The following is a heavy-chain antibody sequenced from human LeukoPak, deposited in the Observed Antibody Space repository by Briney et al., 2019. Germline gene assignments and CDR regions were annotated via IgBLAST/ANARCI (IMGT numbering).Heavy chain of an antibody. J-gene: IGHJ4*02. CDR2: ISGSGDST. Sequence: GGSLRLSCAASGFTFSNYAMSWVRQAPGKGLEWVSSISGSGDSTFYADSVKGRFTISRDNSKNTLYLQLDGLRTEDTALYYCAKDRLLNCRGDCYIFDYWGQGTLVTVSS. V-gene: IGHV3-23*01. CDR1: GFTFSNYA. CDR3: AKDRLLNCRGDCYIFDY. D-gene: IGHD2-21*02.